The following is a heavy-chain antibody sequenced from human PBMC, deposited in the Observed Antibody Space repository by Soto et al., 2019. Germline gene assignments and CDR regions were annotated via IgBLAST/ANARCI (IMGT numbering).Heavy chain of an antibody. D-gene: IGHD2-15*01. V-gene: IGHV3-7*01. CDR3: ATLSGEGVVVAAVFDY. CDR1: GFTFSNYW. Sequence: EVQLVESGGGLVQPGGSLRLSCAASGFTFSNYWMSWVRQAPGKGLEWVANIKQYGSEKYYVDSVKGRFTISRDNAKNSLYLQMNSLRAEDTAVYYCATLSGEGVVVAAVFDYWGQGTLVTVSS. CDR2: IKQYGSEK. J-gene: IGHJ4*02.